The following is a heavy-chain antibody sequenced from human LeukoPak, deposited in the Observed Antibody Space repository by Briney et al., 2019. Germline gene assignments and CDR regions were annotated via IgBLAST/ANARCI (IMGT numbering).Heavy chain of an antibody. D-gene: IGHD1-1*01. CDR3: ASKLDRYYYYYMDV. CDR1: GFPFSSYA. CDR2: IFGSGDTT. J-gene: IGHJ6*03. Sequence: GGSLRLSCAASGFPFSSYAMNWVRQAPGKGLEWVSIIFGSGDTTYYADSVKGRFTVSRDNSKNTLYLQMNSLRAEDTAVYYCASKLDRYYYYYMDVWGKGTTVTISS. V-gene: IGHV3-23*01.